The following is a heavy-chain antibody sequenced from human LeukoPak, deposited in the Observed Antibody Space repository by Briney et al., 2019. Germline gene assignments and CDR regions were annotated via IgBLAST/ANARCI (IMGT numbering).Heavy chain of an antibody. V-gene: IGHV3-7*01. D-gene: IGHD1-26*01. CDR1: GFSFRNTW. Sequence: GGSLRLSCTASGFSFRNTWMSWVRQAPGKGLEWVANIKQDGSEKYYVDSVKGRFTISRDNAKNSLYLQMNSLRAEDTAVYYCARDRSWVVGSYYDNYYYGMDVWGQGTTVTVSS. CDR3: ARDRSWVVGSYYDNYYYGMDV. J-gene: IGHJ6*02. CDR2: IKQDGSEK.